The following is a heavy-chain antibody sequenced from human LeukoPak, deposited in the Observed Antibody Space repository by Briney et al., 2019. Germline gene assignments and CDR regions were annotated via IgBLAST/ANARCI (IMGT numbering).Heavy chain of an antibody. J-gene: IGHJ4*02. Sequence: GGSLRPSCAASGFTFSSYSMNWVRQAPGKGLEWVSVIYSGGTTYYADSVKGRFTISRDNSKNTLYLQMNNLRAEDTAVYYCARGGVTLIVPILWGQGTLVTVSS. CDR2: IYSGGTT. CDR1: GFTFSSYS. CDR3: ARGGVTLIVPIL. V-gene: IGHV3-53*01. D-gene: IGHD3-22*01.